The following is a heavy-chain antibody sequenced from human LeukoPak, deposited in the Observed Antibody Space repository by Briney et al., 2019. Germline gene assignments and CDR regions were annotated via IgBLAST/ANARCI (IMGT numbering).Heavy chain of an antibody. V-gene: IGHV3-48*03. Sequence: GGSLRLSCAASGFTFSSYEMNWVRQAPGKGLEWVSYISSSGSTIYYADSVKGRFTISRDNAKNSLYLKMNSLRAEDTAVYYCARERPEIDCWGGGTLVTVSS. CDR1: GFTFSSYE. CDR3: ARERPEIDC. J-gene: IGHJ4*02. CDR2: ISSSGSTI.